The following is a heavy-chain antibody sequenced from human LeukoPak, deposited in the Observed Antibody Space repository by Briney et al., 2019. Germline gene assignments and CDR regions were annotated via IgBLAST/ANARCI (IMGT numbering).Heavy chain of an antibody. Sequence: GGSLRLSCAASGFTFSSYAMGWVRQAPGKGLEWVSATSGSGGSTYYADSVKGRFTISRDNAKNSLYLQMNSLRAEDTAVYYCARGGGSYYYGMDVWGQGTTVTVSS. V-gene: IGHV3-23*01. CDR3: ARGGGSYYYGMDV. CDR2: TSGSGGST. CDR1: GFTFSSYA. D-gene: IGHD1-26*01. J-gene: IGHJ6*02.